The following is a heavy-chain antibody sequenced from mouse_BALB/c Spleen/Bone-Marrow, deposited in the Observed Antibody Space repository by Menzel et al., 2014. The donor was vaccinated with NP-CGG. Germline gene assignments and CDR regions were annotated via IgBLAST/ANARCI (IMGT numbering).Heavy chain of an antibody. CDR3: ARHAYYDQTEVSFVC. CDR1: GFSFSNYG. CDR2: ISGDGRYT. V-gene: IGHV5-9-2*01. J-gene: IGHJ3*01. D-gene: IGHD2-4*01. Sequence: DVQLVESGGGLVKSGGSLKLSCTASGFSFSNYGMSWLRQTPEKRLEWVATISGDGRYTFYSDSLKGRFTISRDNAKNNLYLQLSGLRSEDTALYYCARHAYYDQTEVSFVCWGQGTLVTVSA.